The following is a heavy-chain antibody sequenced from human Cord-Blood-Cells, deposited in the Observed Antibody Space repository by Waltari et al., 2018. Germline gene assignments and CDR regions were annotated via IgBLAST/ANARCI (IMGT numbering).Heavy chain of an antibody. J-gene: IGHJ6*03. CDR2: VEPEDGET. CDR1: GYTLTELS. V-gene: IGHV1-24*01. Sequence: QVQLAQSGGEVKTPAASVKVSCRVYGYTLTELSSHWLRQAPGEGLEWMGGVEPEDGETSSGRRVRGRVTTTEDTATDPPYMELSRLGSEDTDVSFCATRGLGWLIGARDDDRGVRGKRT. CDR3: ATRGLGWLIGARDDDRGV. D-gene: IGHD3-3*01.